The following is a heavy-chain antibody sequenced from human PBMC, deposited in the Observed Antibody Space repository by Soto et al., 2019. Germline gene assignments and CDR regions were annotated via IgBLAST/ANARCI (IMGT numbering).Heavy chain of an antibody. CDR1: GFTFSSYG. V-gene: IGHV3-30*18. Sequence: QVQLVESGGGVVQPGRSLRLSCAASGFTFSSYGMHWVRQAPGKGLEWVAVISSDGSNKYYADSVKGRFTISRDNSKNTLYLQMNSLRAEDTAVYYCAKGWYYYYYYGMDVWGQGTTVTVSS. J-gene: IGHJ6*02. D-gene: IGHD2-8*01. CDR3: AKGWYYYYYYGMDV. CDR2: ISSDGSNK.